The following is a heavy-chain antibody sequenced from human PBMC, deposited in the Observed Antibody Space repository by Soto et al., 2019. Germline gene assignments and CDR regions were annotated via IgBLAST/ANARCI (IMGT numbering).Heavy chain of an antibody. CDR2: IFYSGST. CDR3: ANSYSSSWPIEY. Sequence: SETLSLTCIVSGGSISTSRSYRAWIRQPPGKGLEWLANIFYSGSTFYNPSLASRVSVSVDTSKNTLYLQMNSLRAEDTAVYYCANSYSSSWPIEYWGQGTLVTVSS. CDR1: GGSISTSRSY. J-gene: IGHJ4*02. V-gene: IGHV4-39*07. D-gene: IGHD6-13*01.